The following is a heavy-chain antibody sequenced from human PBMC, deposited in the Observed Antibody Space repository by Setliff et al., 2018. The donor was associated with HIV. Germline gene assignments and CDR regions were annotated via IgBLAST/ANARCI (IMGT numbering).Heavy chain of an antibody. CDR3: ARDHDSSAYTYFDY. J-gene: IGHJ4*02. V-gene: IGHV1-69*10. D-gene: IGHD3-22*01. CDR2: IIPILGIA. CDR1: RGTFRSYG. Sequence: GASVKVSCKASRGTFRSYGFNWVRQAPGQGLEWMGGIIPILGIANYAQKFKGRVTITADKSTSTVYMELRSLRSEDTAGYYCARDHDSSAYTYFDYWGQGTLVTVSS.